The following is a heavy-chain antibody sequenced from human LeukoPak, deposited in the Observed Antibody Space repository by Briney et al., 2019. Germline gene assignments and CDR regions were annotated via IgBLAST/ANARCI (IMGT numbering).Heavy chain of an antibody. CDR3: ARDGAISVTTNY. J-gene: IGHJ4*02. V-gene: IGHV4-39*07. Sequence: PSETLSLTCTVSGGSISSSSYYWGWIRQPPGKGLEWIGSIYHSGSTYYNPSLKSRVTISVDTSKNQFSLKLSSVTAADTAVYYCARDGAISVTTNYWGQGALVTVSS. D-gene: IGHD4-17*01. CDR1: GGSISSSSYY. CDR2: IYHSGST.